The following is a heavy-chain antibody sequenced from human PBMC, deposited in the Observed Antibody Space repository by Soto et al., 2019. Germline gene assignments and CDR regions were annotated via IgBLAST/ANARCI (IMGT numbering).Heavy chain of an antibody. J-gene: IGHJ4*02. CDR1: GGSISNYY. CDR3: ARHRYSYGVYYFDY. V-gene: IGHV4-59*08. D-gene: IGHD5-18*01. CDR2: IYYSGST. Sequence: QVQLQESGPGLVKPSETLSLTCIVSGGSISNYYWSWIRQPPGKGLEWIGYIYYSGSTNYNPSLTRRVTXXVXTXKTQFYLKLSSVTAADTAVYYCARHRYSYGVYYFDYWGQGTLVTVSS.